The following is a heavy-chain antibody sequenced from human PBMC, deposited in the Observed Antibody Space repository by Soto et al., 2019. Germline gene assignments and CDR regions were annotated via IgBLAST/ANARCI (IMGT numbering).Heavy chain of an antibody. CDR3: AKGSGLSSGWTFGN. V-gene: IGHV3-23*01. CDR2: ISGLDGST. CDR1: GFTFSSYA. Sequence: GGSLRLSCAASGFTFSSYAVSWVRQAPGKGLEWVSAISGLDGSTYYADAVKGRFTISRDNSKNTLYLQMNSLRAEDTAVYYCAKGSGLSSGWTFGNWGQGTLVTVSS. D-gene: IGHD6-19*01. J-gene: IGHJ4*02.